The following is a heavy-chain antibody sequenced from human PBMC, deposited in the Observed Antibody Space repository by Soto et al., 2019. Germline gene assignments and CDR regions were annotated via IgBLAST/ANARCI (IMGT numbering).Heavy chain of an antibody. CDR1: GGSISSYY. Sequence: SETLSLTCTVSGGSISSYYWSWIRQPPGKGLEWIGYIYYSGSTNYNPSLKSRVTISVDTSKNQFSLKLSSVTAADTAVYYCARAPTYCGGDCYPWFDPWGQGTLVTVSS. V-gene: IGHV4-59*01. CDR3: ARAPTYCGGDCYPWFDP. J-gene: IGHJ5*02. CDR2: IYYSGST. D-gene: IGHD2-21*02.